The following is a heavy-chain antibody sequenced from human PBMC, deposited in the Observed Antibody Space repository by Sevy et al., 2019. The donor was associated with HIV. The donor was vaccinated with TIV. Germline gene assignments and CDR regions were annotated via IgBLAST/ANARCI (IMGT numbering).Heavy chain of an antibody. J-gene: IGHJ1*01. CDR1: GLTFSSYW. CDR2: INQGGSQE. CDR3: ATILPAGVPAEYFQH. V-gene: IGHV3-7*01. D-gene: IGHD2-2*01. Sequence: GGSLRLSCSASGLTFSSYWMTWVRQAPGKGLEWVANINQGGSQEYYVDSVKGRFTISRDNAKNSLYLQINSLRAEDTAVYYCATILPAGVPAEYFQHWGQGTLVTVSS.